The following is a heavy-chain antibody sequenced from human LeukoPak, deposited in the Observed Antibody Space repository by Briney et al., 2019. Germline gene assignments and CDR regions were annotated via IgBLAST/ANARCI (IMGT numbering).Heavy chain of an antibody. CDR3: ARGRGPYGWFDP. CDR1: GFTFSSYA. D-gene: IGHD3-10*01. J-gene: IGHJ5*02. V-gene: IGHV3-74*01. CDR2: INGDGSSI. Sequence: PGGSLRLSCSASGFTFSSYAMHWARQAPGKGLVWVARINGDGSSINYADSVKGRFTISRDNAKNTLYLQMNSLRVEDTAVYYCARGRGPYGWFDPWGQGTLVTVSS.